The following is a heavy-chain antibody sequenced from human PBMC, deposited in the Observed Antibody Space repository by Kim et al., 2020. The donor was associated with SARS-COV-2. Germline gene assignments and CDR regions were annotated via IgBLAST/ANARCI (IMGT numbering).Heavy chain of an antibody. CDR1: GFTSNTFH. V-gene: IGHV3-30*03. CDR3: TREGGSSGRAGTFDV. Sequence: GGSLRLSCAASGFTSNTFHMHWVRQVPGKELQWVAVISSDGSIIIYADSIKDRFIISRDNSKNTVYLQMTSLTVDDTALYYCTREGGSSGRAGTFDVWGQGTEVTVSS. CDR2: ISSDGSII. J-gene: IGHJ3*01. D-gene: IGHD6-19*01.